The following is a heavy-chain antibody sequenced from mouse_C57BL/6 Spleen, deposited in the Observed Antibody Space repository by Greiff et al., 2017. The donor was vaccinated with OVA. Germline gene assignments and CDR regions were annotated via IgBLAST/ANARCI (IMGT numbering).Heavy chain of an antibody. J-gene: IGHJ2*01. CDR1: GFNIKNSY. V-gene: IGHV14-3*01. D-gene: IGHD1-1*01. Sequence: EVQLQQSVAELVRPGASVKLSCTASGFNIKNSYMHWVKQRPEQGLEWIGRIDPANGNPKYAPKFKGKATITADTSSNTAYLQLSSLTSEDTAIYYCARDYGSSDLYYFDYWGQGTTLTVSS. CDR2: IDPANGNP. CDR3: ARDYGSSDLYYFDY.